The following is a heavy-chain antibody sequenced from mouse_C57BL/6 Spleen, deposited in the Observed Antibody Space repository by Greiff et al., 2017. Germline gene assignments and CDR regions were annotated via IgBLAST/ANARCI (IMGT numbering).Heavy chain of an antibody. Sequence: QVQLKQPGAELVRPGTSVKLSCKASGYTFTSYWMHWVKQRPGQGLEWIGVIDPSDSYTNYNQKFKGKATLTVDTSSTTAYMQLSSLTSEDSAVYCCARIPSTVADYYAMDCWGQGTSVTFSS. CDR1: GYTFTSYW. CDR2: IDPSDSYT. J-gene: IGHJ4*01. CDR3: ARIPSTVADYYAMDC. D-gene: IGHD1-1*01. V-gene: IGHV1-59*01.